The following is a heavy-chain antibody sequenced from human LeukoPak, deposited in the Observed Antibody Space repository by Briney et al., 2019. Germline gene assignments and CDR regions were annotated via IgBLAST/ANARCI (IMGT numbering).Heavy chain of an antibody. J-gene: IGHJ4*02. D-gene: IGHD4-17*01. Sequence: GGSLRLSCAASGFTFSRYWMSWVRQAPGKGLEWVSYISSSGSTIYYADSVKGRFTISRDNAKNSLYLQMNSLRAEDTAVYYCASADDYGDVVDYWGQGTLVTVSS. CDR1: GFTFSRYW. CDR2: ISSSGSTI. V-gene: IGHV3-48*03. CDR3: ASADDYGDVVDY.